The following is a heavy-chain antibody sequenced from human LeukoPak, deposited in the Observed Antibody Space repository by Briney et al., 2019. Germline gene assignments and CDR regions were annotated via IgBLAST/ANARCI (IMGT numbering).Heavy chain of an antibody. CDR2: IKNDGSKI. D-gene: IGHD4-11*01. V-gene: IGHV3-48*03. Sequence: PGGSLRLSCAASGFTFSSYEMNWVRQAPGKGLEWLSYIKNDGSKIYYTDSVKGRFTISRDNAKNSLFLQMNSLRAGDTAVYFCAKAFDYNGLRGEGGSFDCWGQGALVTVPS. J-gene: IGHJ4*02. CDR1: GFTFSSYE. CDR3: AKAFDYNGLRGEGGSFDC.